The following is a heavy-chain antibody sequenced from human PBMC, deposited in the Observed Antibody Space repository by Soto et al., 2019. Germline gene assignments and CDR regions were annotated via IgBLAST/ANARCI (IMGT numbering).Heavy chain of an antibody. CDR1: GFTFSSYA. CDR2: ISGSGGST. D-gene: IGHD3-22*01. Sequence: PVGSLRISCAASGFTFSSYAMSWVRQAPGKGLEWVSAISGSGGSTYYADSVKGRFTISRDNSKNTLYLQMNSLRAEDTAVYYCAPGLYYYDSSGYSYWGQGTLVTVSS. V-gene: IGHV3-23*01. J-gene: IGHJ4*02. CDR3: APGLYYYDSSGYSY.